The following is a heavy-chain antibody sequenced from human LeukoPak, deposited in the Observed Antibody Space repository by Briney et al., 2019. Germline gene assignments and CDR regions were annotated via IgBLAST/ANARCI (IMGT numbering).Heavy chain of an antibody. Sequence: SETLSLTCTVSGDSFSGYYWSRIRQPAGKGLEWIGRIYTSGSTNYNPSFKSRVTMSVDTSKNQFSLKLSSVTAADTAVYYCARVSSAGIWDYWGQGTLVTVSS. CDR1: GDSFSGYY. CDR3: ARVSSAGIWDY. D-gene: IGHD6-19*01. J-gene: IGHJ4*02. V-gene: IGHV4-4*07. CDR2: IYTSGST.